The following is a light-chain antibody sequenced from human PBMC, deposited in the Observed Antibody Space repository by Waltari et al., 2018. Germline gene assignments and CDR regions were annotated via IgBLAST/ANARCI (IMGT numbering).Light chain of an antibody. J-gene: IGLJ2*01. CDR1: GSNIGAGYD. V-gene: IGLV1-40*01. Sequence: QSVLTQPPSVSGAPGQRVTISCTGSGSNIGAGYDVNLYPQLPGKAPKLLIYGTSTRPLGVPDRYFGSQSGTSASLAITGLQAEDEADYYCQSYDTSLSVVFGGGTKLTVL. CDR2: GTS. CDR3: QSYDTSLSVV.